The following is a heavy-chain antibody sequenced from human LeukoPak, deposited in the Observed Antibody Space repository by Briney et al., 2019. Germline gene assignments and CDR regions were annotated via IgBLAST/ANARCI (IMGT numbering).Heavy chain of an antibody. CDR1: GXSFSGYY. CDR3: ARGVYYDSSGQDY. CDR2: INHSGST. D-gene: IGHD3-22*01. Sequence: SETLSLTCAVYGXSFSGYYWSWIRQPPGKGLEWIGEINHSGSTNYNPSLKSRVIISVDTSKNQFSLKLSSVTAADTAVYYCARGVYYDSSGQDYWGQGTLVTVSS. J-gene: IGHJ4*02. V-gene: IGHV4-34*01.